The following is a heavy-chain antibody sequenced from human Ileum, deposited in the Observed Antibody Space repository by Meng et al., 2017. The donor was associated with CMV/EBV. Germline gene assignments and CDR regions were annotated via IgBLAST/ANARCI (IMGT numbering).Heavy chain of an antibody. CDR3: ARADYYDSSGYLPGYY. J-gene: IGHJ4*02. Sequence: ASVKVSCKASGYTFTSYGISWVRQAPGQGLEWMGWISAYNGNTNYAQKLQGRVTMTTDTSTSTAYMELSRLRSDDTAVYYCARADYYDSSGYLPGYYWGQGTLVTVSS. CDR2: ISAYNGNT. V-gene: IGHV1-18*01. D-gene: IGHD3-22*01. CDR1: GYTFTSYG.